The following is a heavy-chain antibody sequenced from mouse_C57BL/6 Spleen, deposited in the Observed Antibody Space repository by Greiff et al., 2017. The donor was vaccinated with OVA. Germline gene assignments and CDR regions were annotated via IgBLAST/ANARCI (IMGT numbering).Heavy chain of an antibody. V-gene: IGHV1-61*01. CDR2: IYPSDSDT. CDR1: GYTFTSYW. Sequence: QVQLKQPGAELVRPGSSVKLSCKASGYTFTSYWMDWVKQRPGQGLEWIGNIYPSDSDTNYNQKFKDKATLTVDKSSRPAYMQLIILTSTDSAFYYCEGTDYWGQGTTLTVSS. J-gene: IGHJ2*01. CDR3: EGTDY.